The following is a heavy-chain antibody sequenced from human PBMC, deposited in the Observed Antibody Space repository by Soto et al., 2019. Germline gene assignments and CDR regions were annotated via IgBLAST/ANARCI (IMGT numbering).Heavy chain of an antibody. V-gene: IGHV3-53*04. J-gene: IGHJ3*02. Sequence: EVQLVESGGGLVQPGGSLRLSCAASGFTVSSNYMSWVRQAPGKGLEWVSVIYSGGSTYYADSVKGRFTISRHNSKNTQYLQMNGLRADDTAVYYCAREGGLYSFSRHGSAFDIWGQGTMVTVSS. CDR3: AREGGLYSFSRHGSAFDI. CDR2: IYSGGST. D-gene: IGHD3-3*02. CDR1: GFTVSSNY.